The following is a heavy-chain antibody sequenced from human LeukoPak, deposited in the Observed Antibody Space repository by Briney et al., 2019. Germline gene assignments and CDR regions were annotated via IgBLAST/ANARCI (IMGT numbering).Heavy chain of an antibody. CDR2: IYYSGST. V-gene: IGHV4-59*01. CDR1: GGSFSGYY. D-gene: IGHD4/OR15-4a*01. Sequence: SETLSLTCAVYGGSFSGYYWSWIRQPPGKGLEWIGYIYYSGSTNYNPSLKSRVTISVDTSKNQFSLKLSSVTAADTAVYYCASAKGDAFDIWGQGTMVTVSS. CDR3: ASAKGDAFDI. J-gene: IGHJ3*02.